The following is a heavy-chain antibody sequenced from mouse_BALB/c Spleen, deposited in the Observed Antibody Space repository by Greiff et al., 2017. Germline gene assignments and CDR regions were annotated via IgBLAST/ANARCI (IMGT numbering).Heavy chain of an antibody. Sequence: QVQLQQSGAELVRPGASVTLSCKASGYTFTDYEMHWVKQTPVHGLEWIGAIDPETGGTAYNEKFKGKATLTADKSSSTAYMELRSLTSEDSAVYYCTRGGLYGNYLYYFDYWGQGTTLTVSS. CDR3: TRGGLYGNYLYYFDY. CDR1: GYTFTDYE. D-gene: IGHD2-10*02. CDR2: IDPETGGT. V-gene: IGHV1-15*01. J-gene: IGHJ2*01.